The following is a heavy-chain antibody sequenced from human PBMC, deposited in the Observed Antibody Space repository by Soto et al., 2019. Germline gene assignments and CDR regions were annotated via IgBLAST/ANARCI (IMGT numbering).Heavy chain of an antibody. Sequence: QVQLQESVPGLVKPSETLSLTCSVAGGSLGSYYWGWIRQSPGKGLEWIAYIYDSGTTIYNPSLKSRATISVDTSKNQFSLNLTSVTAADTAVYYCARGAMFWFDPWGQGTLVSVSS. CDR1: GGSLGSYY. V-gene: IGHV4-59*01. D-gene: IGHD3-10*02. CDR2: IYDSGTT. J-gene: IGHJ5*02. CDR3: ARGAMFWFDP.